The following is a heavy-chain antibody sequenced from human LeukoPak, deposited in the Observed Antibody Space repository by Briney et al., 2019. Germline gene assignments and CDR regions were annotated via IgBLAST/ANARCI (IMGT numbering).Heavy chain of an antibody. CDR3: ARDARYFGY. V-gene: IGHV3-7*01. CDR1: GSTFSSYW. CDR2: IKYDGSEK. J-gene: IGHJ4*02. Sequence: GGSLRLSCAASGSTFSSYWMSWVRQAPGKGLEWVANIKYDGSEKCYVDSVKGRFTISRDNAKNSLYLQMNSLRAEDTAVYYCARDARYFGYWGQGTLVTVSS.